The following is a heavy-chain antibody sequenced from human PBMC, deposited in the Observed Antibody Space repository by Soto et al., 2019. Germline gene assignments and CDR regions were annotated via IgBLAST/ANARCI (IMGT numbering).Heavy chain of an antibody. V-gene: IGHV1-46*01. CDR1: GYTFTTYY. D-gene: IGHD3-22*01. CDR3: ATASPLDYYYDISGYYFDY. J-gene: IGHJ4*02. Sequence: GASVKVSCKASGYTFTTYYMHWVRQAPGQGLEWMGIINPSGGITSYAQKFQGRVTMPRGTSTSTVYMELSSLRSEDTAVYYCATASPLDYYYDISGYYFDYWGQGXLVTVYS. CDR2: INPSGGIT.